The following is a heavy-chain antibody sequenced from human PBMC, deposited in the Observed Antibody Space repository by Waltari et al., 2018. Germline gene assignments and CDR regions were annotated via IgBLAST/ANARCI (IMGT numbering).Heavy chain of an antibody. Sequence: QVQLVQSGAEVKKPGASVKVSCKASGYTFTGYYMHWVRQAPGQGLEWMGWINPNSGGTSYAQKFQGWVTMTRETSISTAYMELSRLRSDDTAVYYCARGLYSSSWYDYYYGMDVWGQGTTVTVSS. CDR2: INPNSGGT. V-gene: IGHV1-2*04. D-gene: IGHD6-13*01. CDR1: GYTFTGYY. J-gene: IGHJ6*02. CDR3: ARGLYSSSWYDYYYGMDV.